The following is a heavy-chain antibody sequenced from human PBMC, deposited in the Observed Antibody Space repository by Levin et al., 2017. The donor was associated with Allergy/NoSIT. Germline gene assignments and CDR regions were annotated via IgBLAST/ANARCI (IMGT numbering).Heavy chain of an antibody. V-gene: IGHV5-51*01. D-gene: IGHD2-21*02. Sequence: RGESLKISCKGSAYSFTSYWIGWVRQMPGKGLEWMGIIYPGDSDTRYSPSFQGQVTISADKSISTAYLQWSSLKASDTAMYFCARHSYCGGDCYYIDYWGQGTLVTVSS. CDR3: ARHSYCGGDCYYIDY. CDR1: AYSFTSYW. CDR2: IYPGDSDT. J-gene: IGHJ4*02.